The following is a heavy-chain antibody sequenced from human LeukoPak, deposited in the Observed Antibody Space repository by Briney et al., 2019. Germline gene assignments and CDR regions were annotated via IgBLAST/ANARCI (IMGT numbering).Heavy chain of an antibody. CDR1: GFTFSSFG. V-gene: IGHV3-30*03. D-gene: IGHD5-18*01. Sequence: GGSLRLSCAASGFTFSSFGVHWVRQAPGKGLEWVAVISYDGSNKYYADSVKGRFTISRDNSKNTLYLQMNSLRAEDTAVYYCARDYNYVTDYWGQGTLVTVSS. CDR3: ARDYNYVTDY. J-gene: IGHJ4*02. CDR2: ISYDGSNK.